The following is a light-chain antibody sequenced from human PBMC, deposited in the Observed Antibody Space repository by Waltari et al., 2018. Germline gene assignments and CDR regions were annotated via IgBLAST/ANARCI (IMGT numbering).Light chain of an antibody. V-gene: IGKV3-15*01. Sequence: ERVMTQSPATLCVSPGERATLSCRASQSVSSNLAWYQQRPGQAPRLLFYGASTRATGIPARFSGSGAWTDFTLTISSLQSEDSAVYYCQQYNNWPYTFGQGTKLEIK. CDR2: GAS. CDR3: QQYNNWPYT. CDR1: QSVSSN. J-gene: IGKJ2*01.